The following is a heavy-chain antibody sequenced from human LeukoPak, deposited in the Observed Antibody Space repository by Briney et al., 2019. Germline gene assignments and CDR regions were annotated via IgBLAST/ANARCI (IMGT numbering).Heavy chain of an antibody. CDR1: GFSLSDYW. D-gene: IGHD6-19*01. Sequence: GGSLRLSCVTSGFSLSDYWMSWVRQAPGKGPEWVANINQEDTERYYVDSVKGRFIISRDNSKNSVYLQMNRLRAEDTAIYYCAREWLIDMGETTVLFDSWGQGALVSVSS. J-gene: IGHJ4*02. CDR3: AREWLIDMGETTVLFDS. V-gene: IGHV3-7*01. CDR2: INQEDTER.